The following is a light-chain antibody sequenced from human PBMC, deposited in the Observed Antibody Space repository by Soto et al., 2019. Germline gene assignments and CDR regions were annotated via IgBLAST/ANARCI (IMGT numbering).Light chain of an antibody. CDR3: SSFTASDPLV. CDR1: SSDVGL. J-gene: IGLJ2*01. CDR2: DVN. V-gene: IGLV2-14*01. Sequence: QSALTQPDSVSGSPGQSITISCTRTSSDVGLVSWYQQHPGKAPRFMIYDVNNRPSGVSNRFSASKSGNTAFLTISGLQAEDEADYYCSSFTASDPLVFGGGTKLTVL.